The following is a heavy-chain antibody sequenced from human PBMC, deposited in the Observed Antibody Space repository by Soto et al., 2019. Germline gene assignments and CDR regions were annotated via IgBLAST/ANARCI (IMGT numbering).Heavy chain of an antibody. Sequence: SETLSLTCTVSGGFVNSDTHSWSWIRQTPGKRLEWIGFIYSGGSTKNPSLRSRVTMSVDTSKNQFSLKLRSVIVADTAVYHCARFVRSCSATTCSTRADVWGKGIKVTVSS. CDR2: IYSGGST. J-gene: IGHJ6*04. V-gene: IGHV4-61*01. D-gene: IGHD2-2*01. CDR3: ARFVRSCSATTCSTRADV. CDR1: GGFVNSDTHS.